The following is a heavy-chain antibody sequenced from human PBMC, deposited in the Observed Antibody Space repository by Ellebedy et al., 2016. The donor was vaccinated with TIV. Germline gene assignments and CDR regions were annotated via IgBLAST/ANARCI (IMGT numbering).Heavy chain of an antibody. CDR3: ATDGSYGDHLSPKHAFEM. Sequence: GESLKISCAAARFPFSSYWMSWVRQAPGKGLEWVANIRQDGSAKYYVDSVKGRFTISRDNAKNSLYLQMNSLRAEDTAVYYCATDGSYGDHLSPKHAFEMWGQGTVVTVSS. D-gene: IGHD1-26*01. V-gene: IGHV3-7*01. CDR1: RFPFSSYW. J-gene: IGHJ3*02. CDR2: IRQDGSAK.